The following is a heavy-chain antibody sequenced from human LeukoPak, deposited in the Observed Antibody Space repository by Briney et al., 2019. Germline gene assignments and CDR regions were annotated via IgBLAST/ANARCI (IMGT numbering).Heavy chain of an antibody. CDR3: ARDLTAAAGNDWFDP. CDR2: IDPNTGGT. CDR1: GYTFTGYY. J-gene: IGHJ5*02. V-gene: IGHV1-2*06. Sequence: ASVKVSCKASGYTFTGYYIHWLRPAPGQGLEWVGRIDPNTGGTDFAQKFQGRVTMARDTSITTAYMELSRLRSDDTAIYYCARDLTAAAGNDWFDPWGQGTLVTVSS. D-gene: IGHD6-13*01.